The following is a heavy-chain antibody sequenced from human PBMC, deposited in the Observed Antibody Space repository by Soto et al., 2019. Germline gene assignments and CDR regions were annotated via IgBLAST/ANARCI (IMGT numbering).Heavy chain of an antibody. Sequence: ASVKVSCKASGYTFTGYYMHWVRQAPGQVLEWMGWIIPNSGGTNYAHMFQGCVTMIRDTSISTAYLELSRLRFVDTAVYYCARQLSPYTYFDYWGQGTLVTVSS. D-gene: IGHD2-2*02. V-gene: IGHV1-2*04. CDR3: ARQLSPYTYFDY. CDR1: GYTFTGYY. CDR2: IIPNSGGT. J-gene: IGHJ4*02.